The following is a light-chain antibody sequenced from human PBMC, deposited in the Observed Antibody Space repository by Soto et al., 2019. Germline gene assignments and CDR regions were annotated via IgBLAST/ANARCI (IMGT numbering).Light chain of an antibody. CDR2: GNS. CDR3: QSYDSSLSGYVV. V-gene: IGLV1-40*01. J-gene: IGLJ2*01. Sequence: QSVLTQPPSVSGAPGQRVTISCTRSSSNIGAGYDVHWYQQLPRTAPKLLIYGNSNRPSGVPDRFSGSKSGTSASLAITGLQAEDEADYYCQSYDSSLSGYVVFGGGTQLTVL. CDR1: SSNIGAGYD.